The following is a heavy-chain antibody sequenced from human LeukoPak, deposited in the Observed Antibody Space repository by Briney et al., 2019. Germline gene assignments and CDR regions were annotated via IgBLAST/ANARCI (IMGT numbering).Heavy chain of an antibody. D-gene: IGHD5-18*01. J-gene: IGHJ4*02. CDR1: GFLFSSYG. CDR3: ATEDTALSIY. Sequence: GGSLRLSCAASGFLFSSYGMHWVRQAPGKGLEWVAFIQYDGSNQYYADSVKGRFTISRDNSKNTLYLQMNSLRAEDSAVYYCATEDTALSIYWGQGTLVTVSS. CDR2: IQYDGSNQ. V-gene: IGHV3-30*02.